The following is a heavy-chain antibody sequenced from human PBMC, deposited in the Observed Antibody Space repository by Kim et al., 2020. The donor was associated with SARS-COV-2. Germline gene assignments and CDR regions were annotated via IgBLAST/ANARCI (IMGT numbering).Heavy chain of an antibody. CDR2: ISYDGSNK. V-gene: IGHV3-30-3*01. CDR1: GFTFSSYA. Sequence: GRSLRLSCAASGFTFSSYAMHWVRQAPGKGLEWVAVISYDGSNKYYADSVKGRFTISRDNSKNTLYLQMNSLRAEDTAVYYCAKISYSRGVGFDYWGQGTLVTVSS. CDR3: AKISYSRGVGFDY. D-gene: IGHD1-26*01. J-gene: IGHJ4*02.